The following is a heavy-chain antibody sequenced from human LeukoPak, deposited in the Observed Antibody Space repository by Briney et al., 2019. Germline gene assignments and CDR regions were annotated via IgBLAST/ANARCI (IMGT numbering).Heavy chain of an antibody. CDR1: GYIFTAYY. J-gene: IGHJ4*02. Sequence: ASVKVSCKASGYIFTAYYMHWVRQAPGQGFEWMGWINPNTGDTSYAQKFQGRVTMTRDTTISTAYMDVSSLTSDDAAVYYCASYPRYVSSPPFDYWGQGTQVSVSS. D-gene: IGHD2-15*01. CDR2: INPNTGDT. CDR3: ASYPRYVSSPPFDY. V-gene: IGHV1-2*02.